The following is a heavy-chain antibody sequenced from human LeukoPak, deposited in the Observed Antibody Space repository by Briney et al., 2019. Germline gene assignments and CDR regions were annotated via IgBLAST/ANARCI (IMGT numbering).Heavy chain of an antibody. V-gene: IGHV1-2*04. CDR1: GYTFTGYY. CDR2: INPNSGGT. J-gene: IGHJ4*02. CDR3: ARDGRAYYDFLTGYYHFDY. Sequence: ASVKVSCKASGYTFTGYYMHWVRRAPGQGLEWMGWINPNSGGTNYAQKFQGWVTMTRDTSISTAYMGLSRLRSDDTAVYYCARDGRAYYDFLTGYYHFDYWGQGTLVTVSS. D-gene: IGHD3-9*01.